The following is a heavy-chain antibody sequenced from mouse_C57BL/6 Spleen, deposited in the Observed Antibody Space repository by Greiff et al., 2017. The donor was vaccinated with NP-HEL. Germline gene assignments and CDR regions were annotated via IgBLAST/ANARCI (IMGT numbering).Heavy chain of an antibody. CDR1: GYTFTSYW. J-gene: IGHJ2*01. CDR2: IDPNSGDT. V-gene: IGHV1-72*01. CDR3: ARYYYGSSYFDY. D-gene: IGHD1-1*01. Sequence: QVQLQQSGAELVKPGASVKLSCKASGYTFTSYWMHWVKLRPGRGLEWVGRIDPNSGDTKYNEKFKSKATLTVDKPSSTAYMQLSSLTSEDSAVYYCARYYYGSSYFDYWGQGTTLTVSS.